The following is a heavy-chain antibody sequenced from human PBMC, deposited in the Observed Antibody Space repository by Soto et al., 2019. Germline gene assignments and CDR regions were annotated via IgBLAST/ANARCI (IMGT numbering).Heavy chain of an antibody. D-gene: IGHD3-10*01. V-gene: IGHV4-59*01. CDR3: VSYDRQSGRYSLDY. CDR1: CDSISYYY. Sequence: SETLSLTCTVSCDSISYYYWSWIRQPPGKGLEWIGYVYYDGSTNYNPSLESRVTMSIDTSKKQFSLKLSSVIAADTAVYYCVSYDRQSGRYSLDYWGQGILVTVSS. J-gene: IGHJ4*02. CDR2: VYYDGST.